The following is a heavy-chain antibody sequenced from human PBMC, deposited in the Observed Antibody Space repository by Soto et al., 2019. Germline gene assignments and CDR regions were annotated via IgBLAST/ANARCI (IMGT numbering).Heavy chain of an antibody. CDR1: GYIFTTYG. J-gene: IGHJ4*02. CDR3: ARGRYGDY. D-gene: IGHD1-1*01. V-gene: IGHV1-18*01. CDR2: ISAHNGNT. Sequence: QVHLVQSGAEVKKPGASVKVSCKGSGYIFTTYGITWVRQAPGQGLEWLGWISAHNGNTNYAQEPQGSITVTRDTSTSTAYMELRNLRSDDPAVYYCARGRYGDYWGQGARVTVSS.